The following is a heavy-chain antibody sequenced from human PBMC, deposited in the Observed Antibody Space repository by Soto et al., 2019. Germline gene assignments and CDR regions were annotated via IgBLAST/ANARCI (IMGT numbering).Heavy chain of an antibody. CDR3: ARDQLGERYYYGMDV. V-gene: IGHV4-4*07. D-gene: IGHD3-10*01. CDR2: IYTSGST. Sequence: SETLSLTFTVCGGSISSYYCSWIRQPAWKGLEWIGRIYTSGSTNYNPSLKSRVTMSVDTSKNQFSLKMSSVTAADTAVYYCARDQLGERYYYGMDVFGQGTTVTFCS. J-gene: IGHJ6*02. CDR1: GGSISSYY.